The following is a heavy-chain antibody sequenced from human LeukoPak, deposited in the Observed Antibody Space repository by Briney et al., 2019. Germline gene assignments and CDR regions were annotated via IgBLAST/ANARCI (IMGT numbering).Heavy chain of an antibody. CDR3: NTAGTREY. D-gene: IGHD6-13*01. CDR2: IYYSGST. J-gene: IGHJ4*02. CDR1: GGSISSSSYY. V-gene: IGHV4-39*01. Sequence: SETLSLTCTVSGGSISSSSYYWGWIRQPPGKGLEWTGSIYYSGSTYYNPSLKSRVTISVDTSKNQFSLKLSSVTAADTAVYYCNTAGTREYWGQGTLVTVSS.